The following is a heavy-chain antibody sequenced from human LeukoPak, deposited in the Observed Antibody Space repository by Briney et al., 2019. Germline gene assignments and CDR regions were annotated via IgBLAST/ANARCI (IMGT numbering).Heavy chain of an antibody. Sequence: GGSLRLSCAASGFTFNNYGMHWVRQAPGKGLEWVSYISSSSSTIYYADSVKGRFTISRDNAKNSLYLQMNSLRAEDTAVYYCARDLMIPGIDYWGQGTLVTVSS. V-gene: IGHV3-48*01. CDR1: GFTFNNYG. CDR3: ARDLMIPGIDY. J-gene: IGHJ4*02. D-gene: IGHD1-14*01. CDR2: ISSSSSTI.